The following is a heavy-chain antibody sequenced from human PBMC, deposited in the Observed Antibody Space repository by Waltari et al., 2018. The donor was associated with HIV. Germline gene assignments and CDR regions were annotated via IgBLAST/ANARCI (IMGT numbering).Heavy chain of an antibody. V-gene: IGHV4-61*02. Sequence: QVQLQETGPGLVKPSQTLSLTCTVSSGTITSGNYYWSWIRQPAGNGLEWIGRVYTSGNTNYNPSPKNRVTILMNTARNQVSLRLSFVAGADTAVYYCARALYYYESGSFPLWFFDVWGRGTLVTVSS. CDR2: VYTSGNT. D-gene: IGHD3-10*01. J-gene: IGHJ2*01. CDR1: SGTITSGNYY. CDR3: ARALYYYESGSFPLWFFDV.